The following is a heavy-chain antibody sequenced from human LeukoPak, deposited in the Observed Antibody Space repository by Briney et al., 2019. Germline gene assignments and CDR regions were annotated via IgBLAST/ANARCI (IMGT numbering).Heavy chain of an antibody. D-gene: IGHD1-26*01. CDR1: GFTFSSYW. J-gene: IGHJ4*02. Sequence: GGSLRLSCAASGFTFSSYWMSWVRQAPGKELERVANIKDDGTEKHYVDSLRGRFTISRDNSKDSLYLQINSLRAEDTAVYYCARVLPEWELPSLDYWRQGTLVTVSS. CDR3: ARVLPEWELPSLDY. V-gene: IGHV3-7*01. CDR2: IKDDGTEK.